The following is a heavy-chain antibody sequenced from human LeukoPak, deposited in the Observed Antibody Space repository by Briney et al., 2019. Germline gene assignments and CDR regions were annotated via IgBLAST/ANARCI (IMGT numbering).Heavy chain of an antibody. Sequence: GGSLRPSCAASGFTVSSNYMSWVRQAPGKGLEWVSVIYSGGSTYYADSVKGRFTISRDNSKNTLYLQMNSLRAEDTAVYYCAGSGSYETFDYWGQGTLVTVSS. CDR3: AGSGSYETFDY. J-gene: IGHJ4*02. CDR1: GFTVSSNY. D-gene: IGHD3-10*01. CDR2: IYSGGST. V-gene: IGHV3-53*01.